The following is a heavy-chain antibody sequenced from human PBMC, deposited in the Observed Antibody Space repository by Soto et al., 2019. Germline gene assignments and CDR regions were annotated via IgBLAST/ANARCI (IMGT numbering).Heavy chain of an antibody. D-gene: IGHD5-18*01. J-gene: IGHJ6*02. CDR1: GFTFSSYG. Sequence: GGSLRLSCAASGFTFSSYGMHWVRQAPGKGLEWVAVIWYDGSNKYYADSVKGRFTISRDNSKNTLYLQMNSLRAEDTAVYYCAKAKLGYSYGYYYYYGMDVWGQGTTVTVSS. V-gene: IGHV3-30*02. CDR2: IWYDGSNK. CDR3: AKAKLGYSYGYYYYYGMDV.